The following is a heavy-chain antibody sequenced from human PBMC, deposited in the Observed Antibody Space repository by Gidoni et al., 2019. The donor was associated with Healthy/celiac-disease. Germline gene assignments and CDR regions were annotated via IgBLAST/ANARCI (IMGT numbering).Heavy chain of an antibody. J-gene: IGHJ4*02. CDR2: ISYDGSNK. CDR3: ARVPISSSSGEDY. D-gene: IGHD6-6*01. Sequence: QVQLVESGGGVVQPGRSLRLSCAASGFTFSSYAMHWVRQAPGKGLEWVAVISYDGSNKYYADSVKGRFTISRDNSKNTLYLQMNSLRAEDTAVYYCARVPISSSSGEDYWGQGTLVTVSS. V-gene: IGHV3-30-3*01. CDR1: GFTFSSYA.